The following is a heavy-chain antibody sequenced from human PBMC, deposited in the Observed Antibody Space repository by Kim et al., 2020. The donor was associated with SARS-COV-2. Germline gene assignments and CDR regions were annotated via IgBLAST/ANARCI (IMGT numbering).Heavy chain of an antibody. V-gene: IGHV3-23*01. CDR3: AKGVDSTGYYNWFDP. D-gene: IGHD3-22*01. Sequence: ADSVKGPYTIYRDNSKNTLYLQMNGLRAQDTAVYYCAKGVDSTGYYNWFDPWGQGALVTVSS. J-gene: IGHJ5*02.